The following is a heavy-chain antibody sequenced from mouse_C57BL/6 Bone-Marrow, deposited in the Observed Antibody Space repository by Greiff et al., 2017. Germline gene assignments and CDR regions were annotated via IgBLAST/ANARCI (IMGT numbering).Heavy chain of an antibody. V-gene: IGHV1-59*01. CDR2: IDPSDSYT. CDR3: APLLWLRRGFAY. D-gene: IGHD2-2*01. Sequence: QVQLQQPGAELVRPGTSVKLSCKASGYTFTSYWMHWVKQRPGQGLEWIGVIDPSDSYTNYNQKFKGKATLTVDTSSRTAYMQLSRLTSEDSAVDYCAPLLWLRRGFAYWGQGTLVTVSA. J-gene: IGHJ3*01. CDR1: GYTFTSYW.